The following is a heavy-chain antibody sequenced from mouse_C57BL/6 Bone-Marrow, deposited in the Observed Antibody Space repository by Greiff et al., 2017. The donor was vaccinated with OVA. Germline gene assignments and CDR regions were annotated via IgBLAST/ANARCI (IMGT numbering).Heavy chain of an antibody. CDR1: GFTFSDYY. CDR3: ARGPYGNYEYYYAMDY. CDR2: INYDGSST. V-gene: IGHV5-16*01. D-gene: IGHD2-1*01. Sequence: DVKLVESEGGLVQPGSSMKLSCTASGFTFSDYYMAWVRQVPEKGLEWVANINYDGSSTYYLDSLKSRFIISRDNAKNILYLQMSSLKSEDTATYYCARGPYGNYEYYYAMDYWGQGTSVTVSS. J-gene: IGHJ4*01.